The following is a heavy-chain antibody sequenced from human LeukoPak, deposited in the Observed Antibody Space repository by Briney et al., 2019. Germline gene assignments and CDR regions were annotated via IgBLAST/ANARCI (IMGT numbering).Heavy chain of an antibody. CDR3: ARWSPSIAGGYFDY. D-gene: IGHD6-6*01. Sequence: PSETLSLTCAVYGGSFSGYYWSWIRQPPGKGLEWIGEINHSGSTNYNPSLKSRVTISVDTSKNQFSLKLSSVTAADTAVYYCARWSPSIAGGYFDYWGQGTLVTVSS. CDR2: INHSGST. V-gene: IGHV4-34*01. J-gene: IGHJ4*02. CDR1: GGSFSGYY.